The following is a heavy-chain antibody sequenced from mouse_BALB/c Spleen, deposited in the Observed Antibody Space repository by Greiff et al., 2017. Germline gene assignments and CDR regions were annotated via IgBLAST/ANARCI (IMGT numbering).Heavy chain of an antibody. J-gene: IGHJ1*01. Sequence: DVKLVESGGGLVQPGGSLKLSCAASGFTFSSYTMSWVRQTPEKRLEWVAYISNGGGSTYYPDTVKGRFTISRDNAKNTLYLQMSSLKSEDTAMYYCARRWLLRSYWYFDVWGAGTTVTVSS. D-gene: IGHD2-3*01. V-gene: IGHV5-12-2*01. CDR3: ARRWLLRSYWYFDV. CDR2: ISNGGGST. CDR1: GFTFSSYT.